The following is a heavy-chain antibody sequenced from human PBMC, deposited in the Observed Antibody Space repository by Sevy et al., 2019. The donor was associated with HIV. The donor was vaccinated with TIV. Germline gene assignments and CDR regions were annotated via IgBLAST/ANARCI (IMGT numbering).Heavy chain of an antibody. CDR2: ISYDGGVK. J-gene: IGHJ6*02. CDR1: GFTFSIYA. V-gene: IGHV3-30*04. Sequence: GSLRLSCAASGFTFSIYAMHWVRQAPDKGLEWVAVISYDGGVKYFADSVKGRVTISRDNSKNTLYLQMNSLRPEDTAVYYCARDLPSAVINPFYYYGLDVWGQGTTVTISS. D-gene: IGHD3-22*01. CDR3: ARDLPSAVINPFYYYGLDV.